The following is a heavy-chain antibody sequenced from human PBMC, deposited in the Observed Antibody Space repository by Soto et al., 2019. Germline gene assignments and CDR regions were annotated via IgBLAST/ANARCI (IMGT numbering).Heavy chain of an antibody. D-gene: IGHD3-10*01. Sequence: QVQLVQSGAEVKKPGASVKVSCKATGYTFTGYYMHWVRQAPGQGLEWMGWINPNSGGTTYAQKFQGGDTKTGDTSISKAYMERGRLRSDEADVYFCARGAHYGSSAFGIWGQGTMVTVSS. CDR3: ARGAHYGSSAFGI. CDR2: INPNSGGT. J-gene: IGHJ3*02. CDR1: GYTFTGYY. V-gene: IGHV1-2*02.